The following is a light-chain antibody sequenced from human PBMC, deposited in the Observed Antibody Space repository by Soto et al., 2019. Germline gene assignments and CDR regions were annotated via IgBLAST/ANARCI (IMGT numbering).Light chain of an antibody. CDR3: QQYNNYWT. V-gene: IGKV1-5*03. Sequence: DIQMTQSPSTLSASVGDRVTITCRASQSISTSLAWYQQRPGKAPNLLIYKASSLESGVPSRFSGSGSGTEFTLTISSVQPDHFATYYCQQYNNYWTFGQGTKVEIK. CDR2: KAS. J-gene: IGKJ1*01. CDR1: QSISTS.